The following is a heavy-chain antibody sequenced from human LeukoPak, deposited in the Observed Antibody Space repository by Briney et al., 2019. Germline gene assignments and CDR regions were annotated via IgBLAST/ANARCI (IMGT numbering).Heavy chain of an antibody. V-gene: IGHV3-74*01. J-gene: IGHJ4*02. Sequence: GGSLRLSCAASGFSVGNNYMSWVRQAPGKGLVWVSRIKGDGSSRSYADSVKGRFTISRDNAKNTLYLQMNSLRAEDTAVYYCARDFYYGSGSLDYWGQGTLVTVSS. CDR3: ARDFYYGSGSLDY. D-gene: IGHD3-10*01. CDR2: IKGDGSSR. CDR1: GFSVGNNY.